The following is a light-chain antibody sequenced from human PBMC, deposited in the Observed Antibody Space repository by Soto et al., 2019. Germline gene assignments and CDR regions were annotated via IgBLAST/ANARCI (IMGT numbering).Light chain of an antibody. Sequence: DIQMTQSPSTLSASVGDRVTISCRASQTINNWLAWYQQKPGKAPKLLIYEASNLESGVPSRFSGSASGAEFTLTISSLQPDDFATYFCQHYTSNPWTFGQGTKVEVK. CDR1: QTINNW. J-gene: IGKJ1*01. CDR2: EAS. CDR3: QHYTSNPWT. V-gene: IGKV1-5*03.